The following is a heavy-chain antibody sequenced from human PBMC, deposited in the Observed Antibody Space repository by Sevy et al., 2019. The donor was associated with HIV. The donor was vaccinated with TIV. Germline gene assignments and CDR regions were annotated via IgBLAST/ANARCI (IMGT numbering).Heavy chain of an antibody. CDR1: GGSISTYY. J-gene: IGHJ3*02. CDR3: ARTRVPYYDDSRRPGTFDI. V-gene: IGHV4-59*12. CDR2: LYYSGRT. Sequence: SETLSLTCTVSGGSISTYYWSWIRQPPGKGLEWIGYLYYSGRTNYNPSLKSRVTISLDTSKNQFSLNVRSVTAADMAVYYCARTRVPYYDDSRRPGTFDIWGQGTTVTVSS. D-gene: IGHD3-22*01.